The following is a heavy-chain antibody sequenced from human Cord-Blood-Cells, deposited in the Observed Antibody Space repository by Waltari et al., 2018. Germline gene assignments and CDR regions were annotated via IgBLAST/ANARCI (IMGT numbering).Heavy chain of an antibody. CDR1: GGSISSSRYY. V-gene: IGHV4-39*01. D-gene: IGHD2-15*01. CDR3: ARQGGYCSGGSCFDY. J-gene: IGHJ4*02. Sequence: QLQLQESGPGLVKPSETLSLTCTVSGGSISSSRYYWGWIRQPPGKGLEWIGSIYYSGSTYYNPSLKSRVTISVDTSKNQFSRKLSSVTAADTAVYYCARQGGYCSGGSCFDYWGQGTLVTVSS. CDR2: IYYSGST.